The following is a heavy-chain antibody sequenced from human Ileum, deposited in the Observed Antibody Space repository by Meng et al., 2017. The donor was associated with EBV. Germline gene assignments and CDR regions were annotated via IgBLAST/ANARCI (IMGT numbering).Heavy chain of an antibody. J-gene: IGHJ4*02. V-gene: IGHV4-61*08. D-gene: IGHD2-21*02. CDR3: ARERGGGDRGIQ. Sequence: QVHLQESGPGLVEPSDTLSLTCSVSNGSVSSYGYYWTWIRQPPGKGLEWIGYMSYTGSTNYKSTLKSRVTISVDKSKNQFSLKLSSVTAADTAVYYCARERGGGDRGIQWGQGTLVTVSS. CDR1: NGSVSSYGYY. CDR2: MSYTGST.